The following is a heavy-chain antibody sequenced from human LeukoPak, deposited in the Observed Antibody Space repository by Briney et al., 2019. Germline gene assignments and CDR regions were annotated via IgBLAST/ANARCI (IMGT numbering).Heavy chain of an antibody. V-gene: IGHV4-30-2*01. CDR3: VRQRGSGTYSFDY. D-gene: IGHD3-10*01. Sequence: SQTLSLTCTVSGDSISNGVSYWSWIRQPPRKGLEWVGFIYHDGRTHYNPSLKSRVTISVDTFKNQFSLKLSSVTAVDTAVYYCVRQRGSGTYSFDYWGQGTLVTVSS. CDR2: IYHDGRT. CDR1: GDSISNGVSY. J-gene: IGHJ4*02.